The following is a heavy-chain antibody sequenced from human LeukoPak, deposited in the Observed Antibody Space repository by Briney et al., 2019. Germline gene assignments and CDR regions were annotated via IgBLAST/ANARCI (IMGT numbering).Heavy chain of an antibody. CDR2: ISSSGSNI. CDR1: GFTFSSYE. V-gene: IGHV3-48*03. D-gene: IGHD1-14*01. CDR3: ALKTGFDY. J-gene: IGHJ4*02. Sequence: GGSLRLSCAASGFTFSSYEMNWVRQAPGKGLEWVSYISSSGSNIKYADSVKGRFTISRGNAKSSVYLQMNSLRAEDTAVYYCALKTGFDYWGQGTLVTVSS.